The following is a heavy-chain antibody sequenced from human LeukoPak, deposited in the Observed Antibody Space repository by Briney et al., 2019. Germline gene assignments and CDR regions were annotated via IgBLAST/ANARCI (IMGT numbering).Heavy chain of an antibody. Sequence: GESLKISCRASGYSFTSYWTGWLRQLPAKGLEWMGIIYPADSDTRYSPSFQGQATISADKSISTAYLQWSSLKASDTAMYYCAVHGDYGDYWGQGTLVTVSS. CDR3: AVHGDYGDY. J-gene: IGHJ4*02. D-gene: IGHD4-17*01. CDR1: GYSFTSYW. V-gene: IGHV5-51*01. CDR2: IYPADSDT.